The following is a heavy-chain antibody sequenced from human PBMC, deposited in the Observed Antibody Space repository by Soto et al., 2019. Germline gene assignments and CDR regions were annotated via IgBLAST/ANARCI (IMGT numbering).Heavy chain of an antibody. Sequence: QVQLQESGPGLVKPSQTLSLTCTVSGGSISSGDCYWSWIRQPPGKGLQWIGYIYYSGSTYYNPSLKSSVTISVDTSKNQFSLELRSVTAADTAVYYCARASGDYVDYWGQGTLVTVSS. V-gene: IGHV4-30-4*01. D-gene: IGHD4-17*01. CDR3: ARASGDYVDY. CDR1: GGSISSGDCY. CDR2: IYYSGST. J-gene: IGHJ4*02.